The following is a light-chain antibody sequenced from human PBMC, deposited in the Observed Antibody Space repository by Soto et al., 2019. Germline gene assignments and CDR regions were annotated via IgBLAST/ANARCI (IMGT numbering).Light chain of an antibody. Sequence: QTVVTQEPSFSVSPGGTVTITCGLSSGSVSTSYYPSWYQQTPGQAPRTLIYSTNTRSSGVPDRFSGSILGNKAALTITGAQADDESDYYCVLYMGSGVWVFGGGTQLTVL. CDR3: VLYMGSGVWV. CDR2: STN. J-gene: IGLJ3*02. V-gene: IGLV8-61*01. CDR1: SGSVSTSYY.